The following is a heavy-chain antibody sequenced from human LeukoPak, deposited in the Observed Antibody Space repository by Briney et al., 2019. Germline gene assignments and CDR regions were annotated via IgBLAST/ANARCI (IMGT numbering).Heavy chain of an antibody. CDR2: ISSSGSTI. V-gene: IGHV3-11*04. D-gene: IGHD1-7*01. J-gene: IGHJ6*03. CDR1: GFTFSDYY. Sequence: GGSLRLSCGASGFTFSDYYMSWIRQAPGKGLEWVSYISSSGSTIYYADSVKGRFTISRDNAKNSLYLQMNSLRAEDTAVYYCARAPGDWNYYYYYYYMDVWGKGTTVTVSS. CDR3: ARAPGDWNYYYYYYYMDV.